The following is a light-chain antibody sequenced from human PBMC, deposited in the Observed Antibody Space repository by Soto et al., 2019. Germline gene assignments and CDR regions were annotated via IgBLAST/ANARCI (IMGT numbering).Light chain of an antibody. J-gene: IGLJ1*01. CDR1: SSDVGAYNY. Sequence: QSALTQPASVSGSPGQSITISCTGTSSDVGAYNYVSWYQQHPGEAPKLIIYGVTNRPSGVSYRFSGSKSGNTASLTISGLQAEDEADYYCSSYTSSSTLFVFGTGTKVTVL. V-gene: IGLV2-14*01. CDR3: SSYTSSSTLFV. CDR2: GVT.